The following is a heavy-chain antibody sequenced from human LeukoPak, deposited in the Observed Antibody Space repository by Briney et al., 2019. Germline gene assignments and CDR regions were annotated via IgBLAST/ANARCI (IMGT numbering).Heavy chain of an antibody. CDR3: ARSQTGGTFDY. CDR2: ISSSGSI. J-gene: IGHJ4*02. Sequence: GGSLRLSCVASGFTFSSYGMNWVRQAPGKGLEWVSYISSSGSIYYADSVKGRFTISRDNAKNSLYLQMNSLRDEDTAVYYCARSQTGGTFDYWGQGALVTVSS. CDR1: GFTFSSYG. V-gene: IGHV3-48*02. D-gene: IGHD1-26*01.